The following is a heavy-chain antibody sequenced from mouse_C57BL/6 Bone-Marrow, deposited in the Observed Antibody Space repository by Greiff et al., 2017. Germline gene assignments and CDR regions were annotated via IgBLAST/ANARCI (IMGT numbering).Heavy chain of an antibody. Sequence: VQLKESGAELVKPGASVKLSCTASGFNIKDYYMHWVKQRTEQGLEWIGRIDPEDGGTKYAPNFQGKATLTADTSSNTAYLQLSSLTSADTAVYYCAYSSRIYYDACYFDYWGQGTTLTVSS. CDR3: AYSSRIYYDACYFDY. CDR1: GFNIKDYY. J-gene: IGHJ2*01. D-gene: IGHD1-1*01. V-gene: IGHV14-2*01. CDR2: IDPEDGGT.